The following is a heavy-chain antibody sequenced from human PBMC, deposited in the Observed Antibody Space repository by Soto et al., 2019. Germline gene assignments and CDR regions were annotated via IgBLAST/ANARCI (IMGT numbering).Heavy chain of an antibody. CDR1: GGSISSYY. CDR2: IYYSGST. D-gene: IGHD2-15*01. Sequence: SETLSLTCTVSGGSISSYYWSWIRQPPGKGLEWIGYIYYSGSTNYNPSLKSRVTISVDTSKNQFSLKLSSVTAADTAVYYCASVREYCSGGSCSPLFDYWGQGTLVTVSS. CDR3: ASVREYCSGGSCSPLFDY. J-gene: IGHJ4*02. V-gene: IGHV4-59*01.